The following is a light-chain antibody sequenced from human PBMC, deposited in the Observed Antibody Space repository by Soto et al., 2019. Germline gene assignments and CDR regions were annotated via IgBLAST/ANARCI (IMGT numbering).Light chain of an antibody. CDR1: QSVSSY. V-gene: IGKV3-11*01. CDR2: DAS. CDR3: QQHSNWHRPT. Sequence: EIVLTQSPATLSLSPGERATLSCRASQSVSSYLAWYHQKPGQAPRLLINDASNRATGIPARFSGSGSGTDFTITISSLEPEDFAAYYWQQHSNWHRPTFGGGTKVEIK. J-gene: IGKJ4*01.